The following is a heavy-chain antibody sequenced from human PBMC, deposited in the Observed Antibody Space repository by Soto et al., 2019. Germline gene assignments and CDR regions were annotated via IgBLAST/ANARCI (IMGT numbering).Heavy chain of an antibody. CDR1: GFTFSSYG. D-gene: IGHD6-19*01. Sequence: QVQLVESGGGVVQPGRSLRLSCAASGFTFSSYGMHWVRQAPGKGLEWVAVIWYDGSNKYYADSVKGRFTISRDNSKNTIYMQMNSLRAEDTAVHYCARGRSSLGYWGQGTLVTVSS. J-gene: IGHJ4*02. V-gene: IGHV3-33*01. CDR3: ARGRSSLGY. CDR2: IWYDGSNK.